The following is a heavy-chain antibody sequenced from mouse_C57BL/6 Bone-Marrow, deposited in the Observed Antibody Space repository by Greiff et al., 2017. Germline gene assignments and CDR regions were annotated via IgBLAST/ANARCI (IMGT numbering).Heavy chain of an antibody. CDR3: TREEYDYDGVYFDY. Sequence: EVQRVESGEGLVKPGGSLKLSCAASGFTFSSYAMSWVRQTPEKRLEWVAYISSGGDYIYYADTVKGRFTISRDNARNTLYLQMSSLKSEDTAMYYCTREEYDYDGVYFDYWGQGTTLTVSS. CDR1: GFTFSSYA. J-gene: IGHJ2*01. D-gene: IGHD2-4*01. V-gene: IGHV5-9-1*02. CDR2: ISSGGDYI.